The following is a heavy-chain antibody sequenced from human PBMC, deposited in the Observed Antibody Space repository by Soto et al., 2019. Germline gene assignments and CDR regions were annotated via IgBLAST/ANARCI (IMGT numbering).Heavy chain of an antibody. J-gene: IGHJ6*01. D-gene: IGHD2-8*02. Sequence: EVQLVESGGGLVQPGRSLRLSCTASGFSFGDYGMHWVRQLPGKGLEWVSGISWSGGSIGYADSVKGRFSISRDNAKKSQYRQMNSLRPEDTALYYCAKSTGGTANGMDVWGQGTTVTVS. CDR3: AKSTGGTANGMDV. CDR2: ISWSGGSI. V-gene: IGHV3-9*01. CDR1: GFSFGDYG.